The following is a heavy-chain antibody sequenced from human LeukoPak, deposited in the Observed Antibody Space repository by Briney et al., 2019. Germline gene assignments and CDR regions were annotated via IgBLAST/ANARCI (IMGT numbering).Heavy chain of an antibody. Sequence: GGSLRLSCAASGFTFSSYAMHWVRQAPGKGLEWVAVISYDGSNKYYADSVEGRFTISRDNSKNTLYLQMNSLRAEDTAVYYCARARGFLHPFDYWGQGTLVTVSS. J-gene: IGHJ4*02. CDR2: ISYDGSNK. CDR3: ARARGFLHPFDY. V-gene: IGHV3-30-3*01. CDR1: GFTFSSYA. D-gene: IGHD3-10*01.